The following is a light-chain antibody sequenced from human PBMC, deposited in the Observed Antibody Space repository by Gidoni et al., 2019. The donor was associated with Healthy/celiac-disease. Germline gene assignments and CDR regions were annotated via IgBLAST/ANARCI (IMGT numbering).Light chain of an antibody. J-gene: IGLJ1*01. CDR2: QDT. V-gene: IGLV3-1*01. CDR1: KLGDKY. Sequence: SYELTQPPSVSVSPGQTASITCSGDKLGDKYACWYQQKPGQSPVLVIYQDTKRPSGIPELFSGSNSGNTSTLTIRGTQAMDEADYYCQAWDSSTGVFGTGTKVTVL. CDR3: QAWDSSTGV.